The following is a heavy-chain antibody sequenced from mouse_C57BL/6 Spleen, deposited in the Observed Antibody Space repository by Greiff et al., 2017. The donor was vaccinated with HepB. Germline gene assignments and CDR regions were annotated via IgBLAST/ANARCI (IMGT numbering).Heavy chain of an antibody. V-gene: IGHV1-80*01. CDR2: IYPGDGDT. CDR3: ARGGDCEGTLGYFDV. CDR1: GYAFSSYW. Sequence: VQLQQSGAELVKPGASVKISCKASGYAFSSYWMNWVKQRPGKGLEWIGQIYPGDGDTNYNGKFKGKATLTADKSSSTAYMQLSSLTSEDSAVYFCARGGDCEGTLGYFDVWGTGTTVTVSS. J-gene: IGHJ1*03.